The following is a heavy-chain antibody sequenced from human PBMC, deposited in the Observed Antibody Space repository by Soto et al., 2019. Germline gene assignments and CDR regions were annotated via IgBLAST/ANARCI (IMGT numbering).Heavy chain of an antibody. CDR1: GFTFSSYA. V-gene: IGHV3-23*01. CDR2: ISGSGGST. J-gene: IGHJ4*02. CDR3: AKDSSLGFDWFNTPEGSLYYFDY. D-gene: IGHD3-9*01. Sequence: GGSLRLSCAASGFTFSSYAMSWVRQAPGKGLEWVSAISGSGGSTYYADSVKGWFTISRDNSKNTLYLQMNSLRAEDTAVYYCAKDSSLGFDWFNTPEGSLYYFDYWGQGTLVTVSS.